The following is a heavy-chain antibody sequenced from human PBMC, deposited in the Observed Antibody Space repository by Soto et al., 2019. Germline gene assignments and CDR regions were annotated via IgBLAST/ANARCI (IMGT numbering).Heavy chain of an antibody. V-gene: IGHV4-34*01. J-gene: IGHJ4*02. D-gene: IGHD3-16*02. CDR3: ARGRDYVWGSYRRNFDY. Sequence: SETLSLTCAVYGGSFSGYYWSWIRQPPGKGLEWIGEINHSGSTNYNPSLKSRVTISVDTSKNQFSLKLSSVTAADTAVYYCARGRDYVWGSYRRNFDYWGQGTLGTVSS. CDR1: GGSFSGYY. CDR2: INHSGST.